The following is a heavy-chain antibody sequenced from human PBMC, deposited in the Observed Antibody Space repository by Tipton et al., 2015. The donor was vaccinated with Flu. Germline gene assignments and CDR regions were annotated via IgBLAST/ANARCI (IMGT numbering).Heavy chain of an antibody. CDR3: ARRRYFDL. V-gene: IGHV4-38-2*01. J-gene: IGHJ2*01. CDR2: IHRSGSP. CDR1: GGSFGSGYL. Sequence: TLSLTCSVSGGSFGSGYLWGWVRQPPGKGLEWIGNIHRSGSPYYNPSLKSRITMSVDTSKNQFSLKLSSVTAADTAVYYCARRRYFDLWGRGTQVTVSS.